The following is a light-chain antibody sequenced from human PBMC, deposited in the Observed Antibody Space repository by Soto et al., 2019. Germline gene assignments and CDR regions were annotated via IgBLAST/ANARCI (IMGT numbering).Light chain of an antibody. J-gene: IGKJ5*01. Sequence: ETVMTQSPATLSVSPGETATLSCRASQSISSNLAWYQQKPGQAPRLLIYGAFTRATGIPAWFSGSGSGTEFSLTLSSLQSEDFAVYYCQQYDSWPITFGQGTRLEIK. V-gene: IGKV3-15*01. CDR1: QSISSN. CDR3: QQYDSWPIT. CDR2: GAF.